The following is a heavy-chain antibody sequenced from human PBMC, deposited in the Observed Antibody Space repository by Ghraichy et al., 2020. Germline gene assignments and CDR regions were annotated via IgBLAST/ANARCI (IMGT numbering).Heavy chain of an antibody. CDR1: GYTFTSYG. Sequence: ASVKVSCKASGYTFTSYGISWVRQAPGQGLEWMGWISAYNGNTNYAQKLQGRVTMTTDTSTSTAYMELRSLRSDDTAVYYCARMVAAAGTDKYNWFDPWGQGTLVTVSS. V-gene: IGHV1-18*04. CDR2: ISAYNGNT. CDR3: ARMVAAAGTDKYNWFDP. J-gene: IGHJ5*02. D-gene: IGHD6-13*01.